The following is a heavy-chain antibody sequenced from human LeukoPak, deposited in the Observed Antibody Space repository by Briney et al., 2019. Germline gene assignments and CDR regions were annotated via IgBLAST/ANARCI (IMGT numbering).Heavy chain of an antibody. CDR2: IYYSGST. D-gene: IGHD1-1*01. J-gene: IGHJ4*02. CDR3: TRATGAGLIDY. Sequence: SETLSLTCTVSGGSISSSSYYWGWIRQPPGKGLEWIGSIYYSGSTYYNSSLQSRVTISVHMSNNQFALKLSSVTAADTAVYYCTRATGAGLIDYRGQGTLVTVSS. V-gene: IGHV4-39*06. CDR1: GGSISSSSYY.